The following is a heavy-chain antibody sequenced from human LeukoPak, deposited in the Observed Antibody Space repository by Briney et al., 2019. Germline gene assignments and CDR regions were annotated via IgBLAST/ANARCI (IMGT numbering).Heavy chain of an antibody. CDR3: ARNRVYCYNWYIFLDC. D-gene: IGHD1-1*01. CDR2: ISSSSNTI. Sequence: GGSLRLSCAASGFTFNYYSVNWVRQAPGKGLEWVSYISSSSNTIYYADSVKGRFTISRGNTRNSLYLQMNSLRDEDTAVYYCARNRVYCYNWYIFLDCWGQGTLGTVS. CDR1: GFTFNYYS. J-gene: IGHJ4*02. V-gene: IGHV3-48*02.